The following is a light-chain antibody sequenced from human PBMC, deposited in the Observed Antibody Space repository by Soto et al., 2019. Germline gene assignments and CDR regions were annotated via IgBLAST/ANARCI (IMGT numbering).Light chain of an antibody. V-gene: IGKV3-15*01. CDR2: DTS. Sequence: EIVMMQSPATLSVSPGERATLSCRASQSVSSKLAWYQQRPGQAPRLVIYDTSTRATGIPARFSGSGPGPEFTLPISPLQSEGFAVYNCQQYNGWPPITYGQWRTLEMK. CDR3: QQYNGWPPIT. CDR1: QSVSSK. J-gene: IGKJ5*01.